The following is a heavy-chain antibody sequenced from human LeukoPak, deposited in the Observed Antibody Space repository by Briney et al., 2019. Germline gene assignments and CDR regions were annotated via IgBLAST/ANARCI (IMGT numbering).Heavy chain of an antibody. V-gene: IGHV4-39*01. J-gene: IGHJ3*02. CDR3: ARGLGFLIGSIWYPDAFDI. CDR1: GGSISSSSYY. CDR2: IYYSGST. D-gene: IGHD6-13*01. Sequence: SETLSLTCTVSGGSISSSSYYWGWIRQPPGKGLEWIGSIYYSGSTYYNPSLKSRVTISVDTSKNQFSLKLSSVAAEDTAMYYCARGLGFLIGSIWYPDAFDIWGQGTMVTVSS.